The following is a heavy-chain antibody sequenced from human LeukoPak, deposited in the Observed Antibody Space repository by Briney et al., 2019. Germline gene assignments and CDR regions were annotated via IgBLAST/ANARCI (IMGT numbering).Heavy chain of an antibody. Sequence: KPSETLSLTCTVSGGSISSSSYYWGWIRQPPGKGLEWIGSIYYSGSTYYNPSLKSRVTISVDTSKNQFSLKLSSVTAADTAVYYCARVDYDFWSDYSSGTVRYNWFDPWGQGTLVTVSS. CDR3: ARVDYDFWSDYSSGTVRYNWFDP. CDR2: IYYSGST. D-gene: IGHD3-3*01. V-gene: IGHV4-39*07. CDR1: GGSISSSSYY. J-gene: IGHJ5*02.